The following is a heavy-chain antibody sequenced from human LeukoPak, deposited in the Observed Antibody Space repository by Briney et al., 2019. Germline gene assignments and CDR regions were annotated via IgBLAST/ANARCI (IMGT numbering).Heavy chain of an antibody. CDR3: ARALPYYYDSSQGDAFDI. Sequence: GGSLRLSCAASGFTFSSYAMHWVRQAPGKGLEWVAVISYDGSNKYYADSVKGRCTISRDNSKNTLYLQMNSLRAEDTAVYYCARALPYYYDSSQGDAFDIWGQGTMVTVSS. CDR2: ISYDGSNK. V-gene: IGHV3-30-3*01. CDR1: GFTFSSYA. D-gene: IGHD3-22*01. J-gene: IGHJ3*02.